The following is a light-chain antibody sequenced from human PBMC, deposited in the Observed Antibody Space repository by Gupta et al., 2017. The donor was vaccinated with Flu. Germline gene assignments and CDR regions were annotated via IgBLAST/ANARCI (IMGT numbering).Light chain of an antibody. CDR2: AAS. CDR3: QQRSGSPFT. V-gene: IGKV1-9*01. J-gene: IGKJ3*01. Sequence: DIQLTQSPSFVSASVGDRVTIICRASQGIRNYLAWYQEKPGKAPKLLIYAASTLQSGVPSRFSGSGSGAEFTLTISSRQPEDSATYYCQQRSGSPFTVGHGTKVDVK. CDR1: QGIRNY.